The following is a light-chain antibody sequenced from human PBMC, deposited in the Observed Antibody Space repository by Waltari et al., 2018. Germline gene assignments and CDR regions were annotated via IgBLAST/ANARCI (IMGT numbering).Light chain of an antibody. CDR3: SSYVSSN. J-gene: IGLJ1*01. CDR2: DVN. Sequence: HSALTQPASVSGSPGQSITISCTGISSDIDHYKSVWWYQQHPGKAPKLIIYDVNVRPLRVSNRLAGSESGNTASPTISGLQADDEADYYCSSYVSSNFGSGTKVTVL. CDR1: SSDIDHYKS. V-gene: IGLV2-14*03.